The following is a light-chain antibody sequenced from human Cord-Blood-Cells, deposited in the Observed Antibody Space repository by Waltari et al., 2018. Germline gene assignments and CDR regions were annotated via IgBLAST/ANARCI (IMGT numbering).Light chain of an antibody. CDR1: SSDVGGYNY. J-gene: IGLJ3*02. CDR2: DVS. CDR3: SSYTSSSTWV. V-gene: IGLV2-14*01. Sequence: QSALTQPASVSGSPGQSITISCTGTSSDVGGYNYVSWYQQHPGKAPKLMIYDVSNRPSGVSNRLSGSKSGNTASLTISGLQVEDEADYYCSSYTSSSTWVFGGGTKLTVL.